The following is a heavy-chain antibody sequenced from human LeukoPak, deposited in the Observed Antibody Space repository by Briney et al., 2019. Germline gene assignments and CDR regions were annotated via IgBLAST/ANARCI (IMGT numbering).Heavy chain of an antibody. CDR2: ISGSGDFT. J-gene: IGHJ4*02. V-gene: IGHV3-23*01. CDR1: GFTFEINT. CDR3: AKDGARDGYNYPDY. Sequence: GGSLRLSCAASGFTFEINTMNWVRQAPGKGLEWVADISGSGDFTYYADSVKGRFTISRDKAKNTVYLQMSSLRAEDTAVYYCAKDGARDGYNYPDYWGQGTLVTVSS. D-gene: IGHD5-24*01.